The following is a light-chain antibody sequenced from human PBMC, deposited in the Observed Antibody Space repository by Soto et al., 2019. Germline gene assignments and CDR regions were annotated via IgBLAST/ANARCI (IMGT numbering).Light chain of an antibody. V-gene: IGLV1-44*01. CDR2: INI. CDR1: SSNIGSNT. Sequence: QSVLTQPPSASGTPGQRVTISCSGSSSNIGSNTVNWYQQIPGTAPNILIYINIRRPSGVPDRFSASTSGTSASLAISGLQSEDEADYYCAAWDDSLSGPVFGTGTKLTVL. J-gene: IGLJ1*01. CDR3: AAWDDSLSGPV.